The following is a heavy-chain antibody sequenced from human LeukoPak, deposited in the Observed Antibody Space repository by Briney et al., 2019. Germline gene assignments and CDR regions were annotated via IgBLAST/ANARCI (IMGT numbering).Heavy chain of an antibody. CDR1: GFTFSSYA. CDR2: ISGSGGSA. CDR3: EKDQEEDIVVVVAARSVGYYGMDV. Sequence: GGSLRLSCAASGFTFSSYAMSWVRQAPGKGPEWVSAISGSGGSAYYADSVKGRFTISRDNSKNTLYLQMNSLRAEDTAVYYCEKDQEEDIVVVVAARSVGYYGMDVWGQGTTVTVSS. J-gene: IGHJ6*02. V-gene: IGHV3-23*01. D-gene: IGHD2-15*01.